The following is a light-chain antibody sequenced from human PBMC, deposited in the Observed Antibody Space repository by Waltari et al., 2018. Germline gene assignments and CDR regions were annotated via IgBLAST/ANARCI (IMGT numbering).Light chain of an antibody. CDR3: NSFTLGTALLV. CDR1: SSDVGGYKY. J-gene: IGLJ2*01. CDR2: DVN. Sequence: QSALTQPASVSGSPGQSITISCTGTSSDVGGYKYVSWYQQPPGKAPKLIIYDVNNRPSGVSNRFSGSKSANTASLTISGLQAEDEADYYCNSFTLGTALLVFGGGTKLTVL. V-gene: IGLV2-14*03.